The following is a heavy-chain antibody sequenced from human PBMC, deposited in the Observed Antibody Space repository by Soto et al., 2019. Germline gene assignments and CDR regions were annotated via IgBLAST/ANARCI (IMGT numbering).Heavy chain of an antibody. CDR3: VRDGTKTLRDWFDP. J-gene: IGHJ5*02. V-gene: IGHV4-38-2*01. CDR1: GYSISSGYY. D-gene: IGHD1-1*01. Sequence: PSETLSLNCAVSGYSISSGYYWGCIRQPPGKGLEWLGTTYYGASSYYNPSLRSRITILLDASTSQLSLKLSSVTAADTAVYYCVRDGTKTLRDWFDPWGQGISVTVSS. CDR2: TYYGASS.